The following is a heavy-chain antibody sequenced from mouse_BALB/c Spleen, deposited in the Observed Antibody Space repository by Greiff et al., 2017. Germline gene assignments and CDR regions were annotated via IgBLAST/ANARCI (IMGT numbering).Heavy chain of an antibody. V-gene: IGHV2-9*02. CDR3: ARDHGNYAWFAY. D-gene: IGHD2-1*01. CDR2: IWAGGST. CDR1: GFSLTSYG. Sequence: QVQLKESGPGLVAPSQSLSITCTVSGFSLTSYGVTWVRQPPGKGLEWLGVIWAGGSTNYNSALMSRLSISKENSKSQVFLKMNSLQTDDTAMYYCARDHGNYAWFAYWGQGTLVTVSA. J-gene: IGHJ3*01.